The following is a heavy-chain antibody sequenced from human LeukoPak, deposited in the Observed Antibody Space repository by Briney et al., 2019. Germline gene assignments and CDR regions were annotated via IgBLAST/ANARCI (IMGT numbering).Heavy chain of an antibody. D-gene: IGHD1-26*01. J-gene: IGHJ4*02. CDR2: IYYSGST. Sequence: PSETLSLTCTVSGGSISSSSYYWGWIRQPPGKGLEWIGSIYYSGSTYYNPSLKSRVTISVDTSKNQFSLKLSSVTAADTAMYYCATYSGSYSSVDSWGQGTLVTVSS. V-gene: IGHV4-39*07. CDR3: ATYSGSYSSVDS. CDR1: GGSISSSSYY.